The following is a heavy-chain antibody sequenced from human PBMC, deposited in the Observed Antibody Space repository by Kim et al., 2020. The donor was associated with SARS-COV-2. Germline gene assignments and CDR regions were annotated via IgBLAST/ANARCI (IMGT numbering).Heavy chain of an antibody. D-gene: IGHD3-16*02. Sequence: GGSLRLSCAASGFTFSSYGMHWVRQAPGKGLEWVAVIWYDGSNKYYADSVKGRFTISRDNSKNTLYLQMNSLRAEDTAVYYCAREGRLGELSSLDYWGQGTLVTVSS. J-gene: IGHJ4*02. V-gene: IGHV3-33*01. CDR3: AREGRLGELSSLDY. CDR2: IWYDGSNK. CDR1: GFTFSSYG.